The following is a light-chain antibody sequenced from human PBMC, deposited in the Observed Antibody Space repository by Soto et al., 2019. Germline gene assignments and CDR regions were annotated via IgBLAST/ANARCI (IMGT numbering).Light chain of an antibody. V-gene: IGLV2-23*01. CDR3: CSYAGSSTLL. CDR2: EDI. J-gene: IGLJ3*02. Sequence: QSALTQPASVSGSPGQSITISCTGTSSDVGSYNLVSWYQQHPGKAPKVLIYEDIKRPSGVSDHFSASKSGNTASLTISGLQADDEADYYCCSYAGSSTLLFGGGTKVTVL. CDR1: SSDVGSYNL.